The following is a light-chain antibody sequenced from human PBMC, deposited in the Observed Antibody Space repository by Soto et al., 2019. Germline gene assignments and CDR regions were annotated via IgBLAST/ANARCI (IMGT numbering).Light chain of an antibody. CDR3: LLSYSGALYV. CDR2: DTS. Sequence: QAVVTQEPSLTVSPGGTVTLTCGSSTGAVTSGHYPYWFQQKPGLAPRTLIYDTSNKHSWTPARFSGSLLGGKAALTLSGAQPEDEAEYYCLLSYSGALYVFGTGTKLTVL. J-gene: IGLJ1*01. V-gene: IGLV7-46*01. CDR1: TGAVTSGHY.